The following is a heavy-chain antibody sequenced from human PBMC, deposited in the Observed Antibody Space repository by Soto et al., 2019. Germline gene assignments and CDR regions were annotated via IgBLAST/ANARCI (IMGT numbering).Heavy chain of an antibody. CDR1: GGSFSGYY. J-gene: IGHJ4*02. CDR2: INHSGST. Sequence: SETLSLTCAVYGGSFSGYYWSWIRQPPGKGLEWIGEINHSGSTNYNPSLKSRVTISVDTSKNQFSLKLSSVTAADTAVYYCARGEPQSFVVPAAIPRGPYDYWGQGTLVTVSS. V-gene: IGHV4-34*01. CDR3: ARGEPQSFVVPAAIPRGPYDY. D-gene: IGHD2-2*01.